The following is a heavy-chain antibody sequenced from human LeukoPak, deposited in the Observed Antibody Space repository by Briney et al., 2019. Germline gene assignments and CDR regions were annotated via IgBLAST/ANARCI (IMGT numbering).Heavy chain of an antibody. J-gene: IGHJ4*02. V-gene: IGHV3-30*04. D-gene: IGHD3-22*01. CDR3: ARQSCLYSSGCFLDY. Sequence: GRSLGLSCAASGFTFSNYAMHWVRQAPGKGLEWVAVISYHGRDKYYADPVKGRFTLSRDTSKNTLYLEMNSLRAEDTAVYYCARQSCLYSSGCFLDYWGQGTLVTVSS. CDR1: GFTFSNYA. CDR2: ISYHGRDK.